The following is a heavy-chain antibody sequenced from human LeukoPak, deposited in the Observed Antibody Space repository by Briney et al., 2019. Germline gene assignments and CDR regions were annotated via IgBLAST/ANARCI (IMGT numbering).Heavy chain of an antibody. CDR1: GFTFSSYG. V-gene: IGHV3-30*02. CDR3: AKDPSYDFWSGYSH. J-gene: IGHJ4*02. D-gene: IGHD3-3*01. CDR2: IRYDGSNK. Sequence: GGSLRLSCAASGFTFSSYGMHWVRQAPGKGLEWVAFIRYDGSNKYYADSVKGRFTISRDNSKNTLYLQMNSLRAEDTAVYYCAKDPSYDFWSGYSHWGQGTLVTVSS.